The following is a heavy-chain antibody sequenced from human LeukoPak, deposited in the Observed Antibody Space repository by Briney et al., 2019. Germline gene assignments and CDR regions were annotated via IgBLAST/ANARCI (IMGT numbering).Heavy chain of an antibody. D-gene: IGHD3-22*01. CDR3: ARGAHDCSGYYYESFGY. V-gene: IGHV3-7*01. CDR1: GFTFSSYW. Sequence: PGGSLRLSCAASGFTFSSYWMSWVRQAPGKGLEWEANIKQDGSEKYYVDSVKGRFTISRDNAKNSLYLQMNSLRAEDTAVNYCARGAHDCSGYYYESFGYWGQRTLVTVSS. CDR2: IKQDGSEK. J-gene: IGHJ4*02.